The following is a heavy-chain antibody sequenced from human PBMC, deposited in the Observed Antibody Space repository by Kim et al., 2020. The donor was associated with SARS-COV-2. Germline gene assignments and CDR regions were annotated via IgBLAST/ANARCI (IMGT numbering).Heavy chain of an antibody. Sequence: SETLSLTCTVSGGSISSSSYYWGWIRQPPGKGLEWIGSIYYSGSTYYNPSLKSRVTISVDTSKNQFSLKLSSVTAADTAVYYCAINSDSSSWDWYFDLWGRGTLVTVSS. J-gene: IGHJ2*01. V-gene: IGHV4-39*01. D-gene: IGHD6-13*01. CDR3: AINSDSSSWDWYFDL. CDR2: IYYSGST. CDR1: GGSISSSSYY.